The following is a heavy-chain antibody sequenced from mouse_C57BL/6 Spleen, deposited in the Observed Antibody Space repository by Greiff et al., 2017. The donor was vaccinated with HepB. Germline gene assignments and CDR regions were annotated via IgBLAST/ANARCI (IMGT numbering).Heavy chain of an antibody. V-gene: IGHV1-50*01. CDR2: IDPSDSFT. CDR3: ARFYYGSSYFAY. CDR1: GYTFTSYW. J-gene: IGHJ3*01. D-gene: IGHD1-1*01. Sequence: VQLQQPGAELVKPGASVKLSCKAFGYTFTSYWMQWVKQRPGQGLEWIGGIDPSDSFTNYNQKLKGKATLTVDTSSSTAYMQLSSLTSEDSAVYYCARFYYGSSYFAYWGQGTLVTVSA.